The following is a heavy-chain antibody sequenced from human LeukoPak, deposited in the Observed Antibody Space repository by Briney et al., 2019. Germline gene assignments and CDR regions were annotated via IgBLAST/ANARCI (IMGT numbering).Heavy chain of an antibody. V-gene: IGHV1-3*01. Sequence: ASVKVSCKASGYTFTSYAMHWVRQAPGQRLEWMGWINAGNGNTKYSQKFQGRVTITRDTSASTAYMELSSLRSEDTAVYYCARRLSSGWPYYYYYYGMDVWGQGTTVTVSS. D-gene: IGHD6-19*01. CDR1: GYTFTSYA. CDR3: ARRLSSGWPYYYYYYGMDV. CDR2: INAGNGNT. J-gene: IGHJ6*02.